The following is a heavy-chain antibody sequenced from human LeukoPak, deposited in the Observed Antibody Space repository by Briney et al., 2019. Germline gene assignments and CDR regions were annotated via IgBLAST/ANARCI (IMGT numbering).Heavy chain of an antibody. CDR3: ARVQFGAAGSFDC. Sequence: SQTLPLTCTVSGGSISSDTYYWSWIRQPAGKGLEWIGRIFTSGRIDYNPSLRSRVAMSVDTSENQFSLKMSSVTAADTAVYFCARVQFGAAGSFDCWGQGTLVTVSS. CDR2: IFTSGRI. CDR1: GGSISSDTYY. D-gene: IGHD3-16*01. J-gene: IGHJ4*02. V-gene: IGHV4-61*02.